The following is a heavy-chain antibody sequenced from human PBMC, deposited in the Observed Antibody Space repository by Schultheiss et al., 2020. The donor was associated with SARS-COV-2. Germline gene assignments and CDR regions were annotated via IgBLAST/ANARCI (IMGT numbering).Heavy chain of an antibody. CDR1: GFTFSDYY. V-gene: IGHV3-11*04. CDR2: ISSSGSTI. J-gene: IGHJ4*02. D-gene: IGHD3-16*01. CDR3: ARAVRGAALDY. Sequence: GGSLRLSCAASGFTFSDYYMSWIRQAPGKGLEWVSYISSSGSTIYYADSVKGRFTISRDNSKNTLYLQMNSLRAEDTAVYYCARAVRGAALDYWGQGTLVTVSS.